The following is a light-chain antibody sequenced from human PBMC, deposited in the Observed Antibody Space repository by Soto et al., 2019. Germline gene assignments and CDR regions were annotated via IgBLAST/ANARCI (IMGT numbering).Light chain of an antibody. Sequence: IQLTQSPSSLSASVGDRVTITCRAGQGISSYLAWYQQKPGKAPKLLIKAASRLQTGVPSRFSGSGSGTDFTLTISGLQPDDFATYYCQQLNIDSYPITFGQGTRLELK. V-gene: IGKV1-9*01. CDR1: QGISSY. J-gene: IGKJ5*01. CDR2: AAS. CDR3: QQLNIDSYPIT.